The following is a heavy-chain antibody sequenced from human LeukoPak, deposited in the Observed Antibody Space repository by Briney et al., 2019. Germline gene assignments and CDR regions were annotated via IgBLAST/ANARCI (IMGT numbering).Heavy chain of an antibody. V-gene: IGHV4-39*01. CDR2: IYYSGNT. CDR1: GGSISGSSYF. J-gene: IGHJ4*03. Sequence: FETLCLTCAVSGGSISGSSYFWVWIRQPPGKGLEWIGSIYYSGNTYYNPSLKSRVTISVDTSKNQFSLKLSSVTAADTAVYYCARLKEGIDYWGQGNLVTVSS. CDR3: ARLKEGIDY. D-gene: IGHD3-10*01.